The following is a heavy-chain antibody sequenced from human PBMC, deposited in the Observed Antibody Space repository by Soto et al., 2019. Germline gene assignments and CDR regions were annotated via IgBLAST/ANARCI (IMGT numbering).Heavy chain of an antibody. D-gene: IGHD4-17*01. CDR3: ARTTAVPNTLRSRYFFDY. CDR1: GGSVSNKTYY. CDR2: VYYSGTT. J-gene: IGHJ4*02. Sequence: SETLSLTCSVSGGSVSNKTYYWSWIRQPPGKRLEWIGYVYYSGTTNYNPSLKSRVTISVDLSKDQFSLRLSSVTTADTALYYCARTTAVPNTLRSRYFFDYWGQGTLVTV. V-gene: IGHV4-61*01.